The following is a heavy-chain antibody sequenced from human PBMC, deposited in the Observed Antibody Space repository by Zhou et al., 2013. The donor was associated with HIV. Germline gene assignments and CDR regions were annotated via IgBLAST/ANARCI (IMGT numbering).Heavy chain of an antibody. Sequence: QVQLVQSGAEVKKPGASVKVSCKASGYTFTSYGISWVRQAPGQGLEWMAWINPNSGATNYAPNFQGRVSVTRDTSISTVYMELSSLGSDDTAVYYCASSRAAAVAFDIWGQGTMVTVSS. CDR3: ASSRAAAVAFDI. CDR2: INPNSGAT. J-gene: IGHJ3*02. CDR1: GYTFTSYG. D-gene: IGHD6-13*01. V-gene: IGHV1-2*02.